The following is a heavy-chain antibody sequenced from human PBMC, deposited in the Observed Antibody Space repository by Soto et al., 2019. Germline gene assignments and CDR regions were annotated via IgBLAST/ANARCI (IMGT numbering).Heavy chain of an antibody. Sequence: GGSLRLSCAASGFTFSSYSMNWVRQAPGKGLEWVSSISSSSSYIYYADSVKGRFTISRDNAKNSLYLQMNSLRAEDTAVYYCAGELDCSGGSCYTEYFQHGGKGTLVTVSS. CDR3: AGELDCSGGSCYTEYFQH. J-gene: IGHJ1*01. D-gene: IGHD2-15*01. V-gene: IGHV3-21*01. CDR1: GFTFSSYS. CDR2: ISSSSSYI.